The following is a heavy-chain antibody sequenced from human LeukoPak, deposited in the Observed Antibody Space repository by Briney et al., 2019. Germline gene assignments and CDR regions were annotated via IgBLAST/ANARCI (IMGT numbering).Heavy chain of an antibody. V-gene: IGHV4-38-2*01. D-gene: IGHD3-10*01. Sequence: PSETLSLTCAVSGYSINSAYYWGWIRQPPGKGLEWIGSMYHSGITYYNPSLKSRVTISVDTSKNQFSLKLNSVTAADTAVYYRARLTPGKNWFDPWGQGTLVTVSS. CDR2: MYHSGIT. CDR1: GYSINSAYY. J-gene: IGHJ5*02. CDR3: ARLTPGKNWFDP.